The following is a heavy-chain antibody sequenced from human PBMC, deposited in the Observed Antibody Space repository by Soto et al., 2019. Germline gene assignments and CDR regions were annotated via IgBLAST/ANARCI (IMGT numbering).Heavy chain of an antibody. J-gene: IGHJ6*02. V-gene: IGHV3-33*01. Sequence: LRLSCAVSGFSFSTYAMHWVRQAPGKGLEWLAIIWFDGVKEYYAESVRGRFTVSIDNSKNTVFLQMDTVGAEDSALYYCTRATFDVWGQGTTVTVSS. CDR1: GFSFSTYA. CDR2: IWFDGVKE. CDR3: TRATFDV.